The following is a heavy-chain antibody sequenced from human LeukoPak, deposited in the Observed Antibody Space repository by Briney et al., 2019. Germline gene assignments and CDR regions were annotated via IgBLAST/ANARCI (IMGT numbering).Heavy chain of an antibody. CDR3: ARDLKLLRAFDI. Sequence: PSQTLSLTCTVSGGSISSGDYYWSSIRQTPGKGLEWIGYIYYSGSTYYKPSLKSRVTISVDTSKNQFSLKLSSVTAADTAVYYWARDLKLLRAFDIWGQGTMVTVSS. CDR1: GGSISSGDYY. CDR2: IYYSGST. V-gene: IGHV4-30-4*08. J-gene: IGHJ3*02. D-gene: IGHD1-26*01.